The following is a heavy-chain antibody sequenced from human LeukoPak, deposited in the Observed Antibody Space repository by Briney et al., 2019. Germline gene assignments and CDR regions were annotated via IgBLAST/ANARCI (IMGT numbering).Heavy chain of an antibody. V-gene: IGHV4-38-2*01. CDR1: GYSISSGYY. CDR3: ARSLGTIYRGDY. D-gene: IGHD7-27*01. CDR2: IYHSGST. J-gene: IGHJ4*02. Sequence: PSETLSLTCAVSGYSISSGYYWGWIRQPPGKGLEWIGSIYHSGSTYYNPSLKSRVTISVDTSKNQFSLKLSSVTAADTAVYYCARSLGTIYRGDYWGQGTQVTVSS.